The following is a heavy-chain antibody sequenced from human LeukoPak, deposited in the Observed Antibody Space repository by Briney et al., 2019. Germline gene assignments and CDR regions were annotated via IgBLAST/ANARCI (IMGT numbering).Heavy chain of an antibody. Sequence: SETLSLTCAVYGGSFSGYYWSWIRRPPGKGLEWIGEINHSGSTNYNPSLKSRVTISVDTSKNQFSLKLSSVTAADTAVYYCARGGGYYYMDVWDKGTTVTVSS. V-gene: IGHV4-34*01. CDR3: ARGGGYYYMDV. D-gene: IGHD1-26*01. CDR1: GGSFSGYY. CDR2: INHSGST. J-gene: IGHJ6*03.